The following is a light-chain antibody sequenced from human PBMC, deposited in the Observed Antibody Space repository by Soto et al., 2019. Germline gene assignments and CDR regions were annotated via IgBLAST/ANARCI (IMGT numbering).Light chain of an antibody. Sequence: DIQMTQPSTLSASVGDRVTLHCRASQSISTYLAWYQQKPGKAPKVLIYHASNLESGVPSRFSGGGSGTELTLTISSLQPDDFATYYCQQYYMYSYTFGQGPKLDIK. CDR3: QQYYMYSYT. CDR2: HAS. V-gene: IGKV1-5*01. J-gene: IGKJ2*01. CDR1: QSISTY.